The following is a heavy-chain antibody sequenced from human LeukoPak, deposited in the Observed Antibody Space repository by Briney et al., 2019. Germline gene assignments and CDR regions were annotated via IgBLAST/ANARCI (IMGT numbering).Heavy chain of an antibody. D-gene: IGHD4-17*01. CDR1: GRSISSSSCY. J-gene: IGHJ2*01. Sequence: PSETLSLTCTVSGRSISSSSCYWGWIRQPPGKGLEWIWSIYYSGSTYYNPSLQSRLTISVDTSKHQFFLKLSSVTATDTAVYYCARQTTARPSPWHFDLWGRGTLATVSS. V-gene: IGHV4-39*01. CDR2: IYYSGST. CDR3: ARQTTARPSPWHFDL.